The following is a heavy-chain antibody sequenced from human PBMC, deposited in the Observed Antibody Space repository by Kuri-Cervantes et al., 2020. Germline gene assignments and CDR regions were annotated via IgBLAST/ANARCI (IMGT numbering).Heavy chain of an antibody. J-gene: IGHJ6*02. CDR2: IWYDGSNK. CDR3: AKVSLAGSTFHSLATLSGMDV. Sequence: GESLKISCAASGFTFSSYGMHWVRQAPGKGLEWVAVIWYDGSNKYYADSVKGRFTISRDNSKNTLYLQMNSLRAEDTAVYYCAKVSLAGSTFHSLATLSGMDVWGQGTTVTVFS. V-gene: IGHV3-30*02. D-gene: IGHD1-14*01. CDR1: GFTFSSYG.